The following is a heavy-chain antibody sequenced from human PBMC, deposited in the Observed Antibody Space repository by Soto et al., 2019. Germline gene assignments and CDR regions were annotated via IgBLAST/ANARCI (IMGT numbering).Heavy chain of an antibody. CDR3: AREGGYDSPHGC. V-gene: IGHV4-30-4*01. J-gene: IGHJ4*02. CDR1: GCFISNVDYY. Sequence: QVQLQESGPGLVKHSQPLSLICTVSGCFISNVDYYWSWIRQPPGKGLEWIGYTYPSGSTYYNASLRSGVTISIDASKNQFSLKLNSVTAADTAVYYCAREGGYDSPHGCGGEGTLVTVSS. D-gene: IGHD5-12*01. CDR2: TYPSGST.